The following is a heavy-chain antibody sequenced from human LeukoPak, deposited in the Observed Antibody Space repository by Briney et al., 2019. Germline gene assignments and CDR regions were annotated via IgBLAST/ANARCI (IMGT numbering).Heavy chain of an antibody. CDR3: ARSRLFFDY. D-gene: IGHD4/OR15-4a*01. J-gene: IGHJ4*02. CDR2: IYSGGST. V-gene: IGHV3-53*01. CDR1: GFTASSNY. Sequence: GGSLRLSCEASGFTASSNYMTWVRQAPGKGLEWVSVIYSGGSTYYADSVKGRFTISRDNSKNTLYLQMNSLRAEDTAVYYCARSRLFFDYWGQGTLVTVSS.